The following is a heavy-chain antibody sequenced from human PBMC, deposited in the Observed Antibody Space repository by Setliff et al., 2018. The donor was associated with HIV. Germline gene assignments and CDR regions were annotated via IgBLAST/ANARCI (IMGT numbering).Heavy chain of an antibody. J-gene: IGHJ3*02. D-gene: IGHD1-26*01. Sequence: ASVKVSCQASGYTFTDYYMHWVQQAPGKGREWMGRVDPEDGETRYAEKFQGRVTITADTSTDKAYMELSSLRSEDTAVYYCATDLGSLDAFDIWGQGTMVTVSS. CDR1: GYTFTDYY. CDR2: VDPEDGET. V-gene: IGHV1-69-2*01. CDR3: ATDLGSLDAFDI.